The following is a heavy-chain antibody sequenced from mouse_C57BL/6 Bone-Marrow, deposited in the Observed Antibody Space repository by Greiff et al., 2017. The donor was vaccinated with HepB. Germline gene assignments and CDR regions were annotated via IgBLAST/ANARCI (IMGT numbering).Heavy chain of an antibody. CDR1: GYTFTDYN. CDR2: INPNNGGT. CDR3: ARVWLRTDPYYFDY. V-gene: IGHV1-18*01. Sequence: EVKLMESGPELVKPGASVKIPCKASGYTFTDYNMDWVKQSHGKSLEWIGDINPNNGGTIYNQKFKGKATLTVDKSSSTAYMELRSLTSEDSAVYYCARVWLRTDPYYFDYWGQGTTLTVSS. D-gene: IGHD2-2*01. J-gene: IGHJ2*01.